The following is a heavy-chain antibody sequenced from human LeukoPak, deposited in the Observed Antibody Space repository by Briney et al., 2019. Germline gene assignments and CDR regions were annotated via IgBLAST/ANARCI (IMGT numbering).Heavy chain of an antibody. Sequence: PSETLSLTCTVSGGSISSGSYYWSWIRQPAGKGLEWIGRIYTSGSTNYNPSLKSRVTISVDTSKNQFSLKLSSVTAADTAVYYCARRQGRRVPAAIRLDSGSYYFDYWGQGTLVTVSS. CDR1: GGSISSGSYY. J-gene: IGHJ4*02. CDR2: IYTSGST. CDR3: ARRQGRRVPAAIRLDSGSYYFDY. D-gene: IGHD2-2*02. V-gene: IGHV4-61*02.